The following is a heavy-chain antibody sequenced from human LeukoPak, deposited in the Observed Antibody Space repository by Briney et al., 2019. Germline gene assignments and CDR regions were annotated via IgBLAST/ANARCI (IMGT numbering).Heavy chain of an antibody. J-gene: IGHJ3*02. D-gene: IGHD3-22*01. Sequence: SETLSLTCTVSGGSISSYYWSWIRQPPGKGLEWIGYIYYSGSTNYNPSLKSRVTISVGTSKNQFSLKLSSVTAADTAVYYCARHKSYDSSGYYYEVVDAFDIWGRGAMVTVSS. CDR1: GGSISSYY. V-gene: IGHV4-59*08. CDR3: ARHKSYDSSGYYYEVVDAFDI. CDR2: IYYSGST.